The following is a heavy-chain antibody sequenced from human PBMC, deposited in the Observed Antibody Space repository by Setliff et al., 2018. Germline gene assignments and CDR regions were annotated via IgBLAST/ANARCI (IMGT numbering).Heavy chain of an antibody. J-gene: IGHJ4*02. Sequence: GASVKVSCKASGYTSTRYGISWVRQAPGQGLEWMGWISVYNSNTNYAEKLRGRVTMTTDTSTSTAYMELRNLRSDDTAVYYCARDTPPRYTGYSDGWAPFDFWGQGTLVTVSS. V-gene: IGHV1-18*01. CDR2: ISVYNSNT. D-gene: IGHD6-19*01. CDR3: ARDTPPRYTGYSDGWAPFDF. CDR1: GYTSTRYG.